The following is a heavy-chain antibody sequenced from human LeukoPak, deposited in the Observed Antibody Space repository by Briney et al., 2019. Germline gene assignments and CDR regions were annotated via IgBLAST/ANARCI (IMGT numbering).Heavy chain of an antibody. CDR3: ARRVGATGWFDP. CDR1: GYSSTSYW. V-gene: IGHV5-10-1*01. D-gene: IGHD1-26*01. Sequence: GESLRISCKGSGYSSTSYWMSWVRQMPGKGLEWMGRIDPSDSYTNYSPSFQGHVTISADKSISTAYLQWSSLKASDTAMYYCARRVGATGWFDPWGQGTLVTVSS. J-gene: IGHJ5*02. CDR2: IDPSDSYT.